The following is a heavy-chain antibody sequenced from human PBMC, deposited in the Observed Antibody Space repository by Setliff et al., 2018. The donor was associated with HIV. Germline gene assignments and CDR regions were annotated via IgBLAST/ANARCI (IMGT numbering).Heavy chain of an antibody. CDR3: ARAPQDRTTWYFDL. CDR1: GGSISSGSYY. V-gene: IGHV4-31*03. CDR2: IYHSGTT. Sequence: SETLSLTCTVFGGSISSGSYYWSWLRQHPGKGLEWIGYIYHSGTTYYNPSLASRVIISADTSRKRFSLQLNSVTAADTGVYFCARAPQDRTTWYFDLWGRGTLVTVSS. J-gene: IGHJ2*01. D-gene: IGHD4-17*01.